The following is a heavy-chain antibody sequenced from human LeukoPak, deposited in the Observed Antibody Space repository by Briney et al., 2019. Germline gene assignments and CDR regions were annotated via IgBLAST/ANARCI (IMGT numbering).Heavy chain of an antibody. CDR1: GGSISSYY. CDR3: ARGPGQLWLGYYYGMDV. Sequence: PSETLSLTCTVSGGSISSYYWSWIRQPPGKGLKWIGEINHSGSTNYNPSLKSRVTISVDTSKNQFSLKLSSVTAADTAVYYCARGPGQLWLGYYYGMDVWGQGTTVTVSS. J-gene: IGHJ6*02. D-gene: IGHD5-18*01. V-gene: IGHV4-34*01. CDR2: INHSGST.